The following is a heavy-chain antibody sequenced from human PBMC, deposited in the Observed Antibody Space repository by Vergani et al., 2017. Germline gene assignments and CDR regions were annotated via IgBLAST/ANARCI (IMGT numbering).Heavy chain of an antibody. CDR3: AKVVVAATVGYFDY. J-gene: IGHJ4*02. D-gene: IGHD2-15*01. Sequence: EVQLLESGGSLKQPGGSVRLSCAASGFTFSTYAMHWVRQAPGKGLEWVSALTGGGGSTYYADSFKGRFIISRDNSKNTLYLQMNSLRAEDTAVYYCAKVVVAATVGYFDYWGQGTLVTVSS. CDR2: LTGGGGST. CDR1: GFTFSTYA. V-gene: IGHV3-23*01.